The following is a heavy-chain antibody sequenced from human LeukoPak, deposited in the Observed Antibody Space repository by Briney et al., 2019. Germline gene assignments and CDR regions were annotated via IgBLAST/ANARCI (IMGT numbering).Heavy chain of an antibody. CDR3: ATGTTVTTWGAFDI. J-gene: IGHJ3*02. D-gene: IGHD4-17*01. CDR1: GYTLTELS. CDR2: FDPEDGET. V-gene: IGHV1-24*01. Sequence: ASVKVSCKVSGYTLTELSMHWVRQAPGKGLEWMGGFDPEDGETIYAQKFQGRVTMTEDTSTDTAYMELSSLRSEDTAVYYCATGTTVTTWGAFDIWGQGTMVTASS.